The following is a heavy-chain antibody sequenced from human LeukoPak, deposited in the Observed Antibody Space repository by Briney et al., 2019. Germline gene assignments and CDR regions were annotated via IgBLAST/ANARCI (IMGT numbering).Heavy chain of an antibody. CDR1: GFAFHSYA. Sequence: PGRSLRLSCVGSGFAFHSYAMHWVRRPPGKGLEWVSAINWYSDTKAYADSVKGRFTISRDRARNSLYLQMDSLRPEDTALYYCAKDTGGNGAYFYAMDVWGQGTSVTVSS. V-gene: IGHV3-9*01. CDR3: AKDTGGNGAYFYAMDV. J-gene: IGHJ6*02. CDR2: INWYSDTK. D-gene: IGHD4-23*01.